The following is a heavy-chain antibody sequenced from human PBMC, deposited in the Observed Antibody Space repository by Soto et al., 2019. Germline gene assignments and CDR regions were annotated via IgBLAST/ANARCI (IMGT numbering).Heavy chain of an antibody. D-gene: IGHD3-9*01. CDR3: ARDIAAFYKGIGE. CDR1: GGTFSTFA. Sequence: QVQLVQSGAEVKKPGSSVKVSCKTSGGTFSTFAINWVRQAPGQGLEWIGGLIPTFNRPNYAQRYQGRVSISADESTSPVYLELRSLRSEDTALYYCARDIAAFYKGIGEWDPGTLVTVSS. CDR2: LIPTFNRP. V-gene: IGHV1-69*01. J-gene: IGHJ4*02.